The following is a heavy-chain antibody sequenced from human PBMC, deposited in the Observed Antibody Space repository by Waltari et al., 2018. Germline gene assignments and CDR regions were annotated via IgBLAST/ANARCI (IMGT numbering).Heavy chain of an antibody. Sequence: QVQLQESGPGLVKPSETLSLTCTVSGGSISSYYWSWIRQPAGKGLEWIGHIHSSGNSNYNPSRKRRVSMAVGTSKNQCSRRLSSVTAADTAVYYCAGEFSSAWNYYYAMDVWGQGTTVIVSS. V-gene: IGHV4-4*07. D-gene: IGHD6-25*01. CDR2: IHSSGNS. CDR1: GGSISSYY. J-gene: IGHJ6*02. CDR3: AGEFSSAWNYYYAMDV.